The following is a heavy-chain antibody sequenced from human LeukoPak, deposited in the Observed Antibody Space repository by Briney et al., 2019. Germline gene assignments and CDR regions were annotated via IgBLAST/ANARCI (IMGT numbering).Heavy chain of an antibody. CDR2: INPNSGGT. CDR1: GYTFTGYY. CDR3: ANGPIPSRPLSPFFIDY. Sequence: GASVKVSCKASGYTFTGYYMHWVRQAPGQGLEWMGWINPNSGGTNYAQKFQGRVTMTRDTSISTAYMELSRLRSDDTAVYYCANGPIPSRPLSPFFIDYWGQGTLVTVSS. D-gene: IGHD2-21*01. J-gene: IGHJ4*02. V-gene: IGHV1-2*02.